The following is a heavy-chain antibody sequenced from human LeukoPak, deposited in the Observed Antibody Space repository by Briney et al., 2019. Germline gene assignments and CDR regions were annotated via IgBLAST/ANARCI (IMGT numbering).Heavy chain of an antibody. V-gene: IGHV3-33*06. D-gene: IGHD3-22*01. CDR1: GFTFSSYG. CDR2: IWYDGSNK. Sequence: PGGSLRLSCAASGFTFSSYGMHWVRQAPGKGLEWVAVIWYDGSNKYYADSVKGRFTISRDNSKNTLYLQMNSLRAEDTAVYYCAKETPPDSSGYCLDYWGQGTRVTVSS. CDR3: AKETPPDSSGYCLDY. J-gene: IGHJ4*02.